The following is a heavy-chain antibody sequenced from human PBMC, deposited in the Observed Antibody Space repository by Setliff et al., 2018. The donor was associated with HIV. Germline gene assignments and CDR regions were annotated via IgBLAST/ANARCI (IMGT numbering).Heavy chain of an antibody. CDR2: INTANYKT. D-gene: IGHD1-1*01. Sequence: ASVKVSCKASGYIFSSYTMHWVRQAPGQRLEWMGWINTANYKTKYSQKFQGRVTITRDTSASTAYMELSSLSSEDTAVYYCARERPNSLYFDFWGQGTRVTVSS. CDR3: ARERPNSLYFDF. V-gene: IGHV1-3*04. J-gene: IGHJ4*02. CDR1: GYIFSSYT.